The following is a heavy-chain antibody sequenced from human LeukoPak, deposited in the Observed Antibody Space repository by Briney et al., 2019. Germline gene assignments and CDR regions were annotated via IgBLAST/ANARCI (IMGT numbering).Heavy chain of an antibody. CDR1: GYTFTSYG. Sequence: ASVKVSCKASGYTFTSYGISWARQAPGQGLEWMGWISAYNGNTNYAQKLQGRVTMTTDTSTSTAYMELRSLRSDDTAVYYCAREEYSYGYFDYWGQGTLVTVSS. D-gene: IGHD5-18*01. CDR2: ISAYNGNT. CDR3: AREEYSYGYFDY. J-gene: IGHJ4*02. V-gene: IGHV1-18*01.